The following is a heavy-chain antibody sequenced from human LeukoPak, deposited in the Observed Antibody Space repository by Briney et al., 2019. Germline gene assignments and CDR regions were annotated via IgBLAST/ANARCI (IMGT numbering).Heavy chain of an antibody. J-gene: IGHJ4*02. V-gene: IGHV1-2*02. Sequence: ASVKASCKASGYTFTGYYMHWVRQAPGQGLEWMGWINPNSGGTNYAQKFQGRVTITRDTSISTAYMELSRLRSDDTAVYYCARGGNDFWLLGYFDYWGQGTLVTVSS. CDR2: INPNSGGT. D-gene: IGHD3-3*01. CDR1: GYTFTGYY. CDR3: ARGGNDFWLLGYFDY.